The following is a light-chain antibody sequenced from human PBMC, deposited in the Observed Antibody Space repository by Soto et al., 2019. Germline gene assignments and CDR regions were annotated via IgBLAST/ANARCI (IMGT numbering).Light chain of an antibody. CDR3: MQATQYRPYT. V-gene: IGKV2-24*01. J-gene: IGKJ2*01. Sequence: DIVLTQTPLSSPVTLGQPASISCRSSQSLVHSDGNTYLSWFHQRPGQPPRLLIDKVSNRFSGVPDRFSGSGAGTDFTLKINRVEAEDVGIYFCMQATQYRPYTFGQGTKLVIK. CDR2: KVS. CDR1: QSLVHSDGNTY.